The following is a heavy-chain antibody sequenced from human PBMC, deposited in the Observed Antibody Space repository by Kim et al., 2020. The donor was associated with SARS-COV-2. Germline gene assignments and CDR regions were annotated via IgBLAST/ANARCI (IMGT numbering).Heavy chain of an antibody. CDR1: GFTFSSYE. D-gene: IGHD3-3*01. CDR2: ICRSGGTK. Sequence: GGSLRLSCAASGFTFSSYEMNWVRQAPGKGLEWVAYICRSGGTKNYAASVKGRFTISRDNAKNSLYLQMNSLRAEDTAVYYCARDGRRPEIRIFGVVPSGWFDPGRQGTLDPLS. CDR3: ARDGRRPEIRIFGVVPSGWFDP. V-gene: IGHV3-48*03. J-gene: IGHJ5*02.